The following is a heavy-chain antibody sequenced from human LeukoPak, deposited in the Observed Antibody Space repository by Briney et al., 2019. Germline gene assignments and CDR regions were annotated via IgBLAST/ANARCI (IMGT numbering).Heavy chain of an antibody. J-gene: IGHJ5*02. D-gene: IGHD3-10*01. CDR2: IHPNSGGT. CDR1: GYTFTGYY. V-gene: IGHV1-2*04. CDR3: ARGSYYYGSGFKDTNWFDP. Sequence: GASVKVSCKASGYTFTGYYMHWVRQAPGQGLEWMGWIHPNSGGTNYAQKFQGWVTMTRDTSISTAYMGLSRLRSDDTAVYYCARGSYYYGSGFKDTNWFDPWGQGTLVTVSS.